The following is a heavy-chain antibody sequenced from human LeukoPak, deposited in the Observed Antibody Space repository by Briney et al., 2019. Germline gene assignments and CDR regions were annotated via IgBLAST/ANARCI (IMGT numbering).Heavy chain of an antibody. CDR3: ARAGANYYDSSGYSFDY. Sequence: SVKVSCKASGGTFSSYAISWVRQAPGQGLEWMGGIIPIFGTANYAQKFQGRVTMTRDTSTSTVYMELSSLRSEDTAVYYCARAGANYYDSSGYSFDYWGQGTLVTVSS. V-gene: IGHV1-69*05. CDR1: GGTFSSYA. J-gene: IGHJ4*02. D-gene: IGHD3-22*01. CDR2: IIPIFGTA.